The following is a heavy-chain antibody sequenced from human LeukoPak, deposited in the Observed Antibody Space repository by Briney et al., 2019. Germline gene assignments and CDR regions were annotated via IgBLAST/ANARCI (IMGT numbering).Heavy chain of an antibody. V-gene: IGHV4-34*01. Sequence: SETLSLTCAVYGGSFSGYYWSWIHQPPGKGREWIGETSHRGSTNYDPSLKSRVTISVDTSKNQFSLKLSSVTAADTAVYYCARGGNGWYFDLWGRGTLVTVSS. J-gene: IGHJ2*01. CDR1: GGSFSGYY. CDR3: ARGGNGWYFDL. CDR2: TSHRGST. D-gene: IGHD1-14*01.